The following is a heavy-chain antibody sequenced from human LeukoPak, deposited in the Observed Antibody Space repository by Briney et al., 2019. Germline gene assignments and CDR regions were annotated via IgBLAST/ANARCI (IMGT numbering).Heavy chain of an antibody. D-gene: IGHD2-15*01. Sequence: GGSLRLSCAASGFIFSSHWMSWVRQAPGEGLEWVAHIKEDGSERYYGDSVKGRFTVSRDSTKNSVYLQMNSLRVEDTAVYYCAKRRIWSFDYWGQGTLVTVSS. V-gene: IGHV3-7*05. CDR1: GFIFSSHW. J-gene: IGHJ4*02. CDR3: AKRRIWSFDY. CDR2: IKEDGSER.